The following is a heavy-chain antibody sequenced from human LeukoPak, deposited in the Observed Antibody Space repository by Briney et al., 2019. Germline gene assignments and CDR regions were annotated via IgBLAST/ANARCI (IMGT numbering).Heavy chain of an antibody. D-gene: IGHD3-10*01. CDR3: ASLRRTQLRVLDY. Sequence: SETLSLTCAVYGGSFSGYYWSWIRQPPGKGLEWIGEINHSGSTNYNPSLKSRVTISVDTSKNQFSLKLSSVTAADTAVYYCASLRRTQLRVLDYWGQGTLVNVSS. V-gene: IGHV4-34*01. CDR1: GGSFSGYY. J-gene: IGHJ4*02. CDR2: INHSGST.